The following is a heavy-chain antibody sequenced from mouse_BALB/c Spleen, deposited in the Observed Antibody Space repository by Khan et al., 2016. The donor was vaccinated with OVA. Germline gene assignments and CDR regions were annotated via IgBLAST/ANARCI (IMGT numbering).Heavy chain of an antibody. Sequence: QVQLQQSGAELARPGASVKMSCKTSGYTFTTYTLHWVKQRPGRSLEWIGYINPSNDYTNYNQTFKDKSTLTADKSSSTAYMQLSSLTSEDSAVYYCARSGQLGLRGGFTYWGQGTLVTVSA. J-gene: IGHJ3*01. CDR1: GYTFTTYT. D-gene: IGHD3-2*01. CDR2: INPSNDYT. V-gene: IGHV1-4*01. CDR3: ARSGQLGLRGGFTY.